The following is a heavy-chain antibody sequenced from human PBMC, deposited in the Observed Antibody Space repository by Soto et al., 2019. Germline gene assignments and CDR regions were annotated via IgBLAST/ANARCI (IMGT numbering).Heavy chain of an antibody. Sequence: QITLKESGPTLVKPTQTLTLTCTFSGFSLSTSGVGVGWIRQPPGKALEWLALIYWDDDKRSSPSLKSRLTIAKDTTKNQVVLTITIMDPVDTATYYCAHRPVVTTVRGVIIKYPYNWFDPRGQGTLVTVSS. J-gene: IGHJ5*02. D-gene: IGHD3-10*01. CDR3: AHRPVVTTVRGVIIKYPYNWFDP. CDR2: IYWDDDK. V-gene: IGHV2-5*02. CDR1: GFSLSTSGVG.